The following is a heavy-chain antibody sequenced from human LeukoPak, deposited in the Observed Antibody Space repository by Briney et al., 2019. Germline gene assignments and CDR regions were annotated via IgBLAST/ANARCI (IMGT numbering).Heavy chain of an antibody. J-gene: IGHJ3*02. CDR1: GFTFSTYD. D-gene: IGHD5-12*01. CDR3: AKWMSRVQAFDI. V-gene: IGHV3-23*01. CDR2: IGGSGGAI. Sequence: GGSLRLSCAASGFTFSTYDMSWVRQAPGKGLEWVACIGGSGGAIYYRDSVKGRFTISRDNSKSTLYLQMNSLRADDTAVYFCAKWMSRVQAFDIWGQGTMVAVSS.